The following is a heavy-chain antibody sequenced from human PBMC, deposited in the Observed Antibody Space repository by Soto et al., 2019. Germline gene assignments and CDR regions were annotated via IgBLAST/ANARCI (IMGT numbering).Heavy chain of an antibody. CDR3: ARARATIAAAAIFDC. Sequence: SETLSLTCTVSGGSISTYYWNWIRQPPGKGLEWIGYVFYSGSSNYNPSLKSRVTISVDTSKNQFSLKLTSVTAADTAVYYCARARATIAAAAIFDCWGQGTLVTVSS. D-gene: IGHD6-13*01. CDR1: GGSISTYY. V-gene: IGHV4-59*12. CDR2: VFYSGSS. J-gene: IGHJ4*02.